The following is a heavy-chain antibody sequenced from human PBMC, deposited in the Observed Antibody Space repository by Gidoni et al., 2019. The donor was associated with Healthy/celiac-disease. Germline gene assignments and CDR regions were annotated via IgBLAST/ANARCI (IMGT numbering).Heavy chain of an antibody. CDR1: GFTFSSYG. Sequence: QVQLVESGGGVVQPGRSLRLSCAAPGFTFSSYGMHWVRQAPGKGLEWVAVIWYDGSNKYYADSVKGRFTISRDNSKNTLYLQMNSLRAEDTAVYYCARGGPRRGDYAYYYYGMDVWGQGTTVTVSS. V-gene: IGHV3-33*01. D-gene: IGHD4-17*01. CDR2: IWYDGSNK. J-gene: IGHJ6*02. CDR3: ARGGPRRGDYAYYYYGMDV.